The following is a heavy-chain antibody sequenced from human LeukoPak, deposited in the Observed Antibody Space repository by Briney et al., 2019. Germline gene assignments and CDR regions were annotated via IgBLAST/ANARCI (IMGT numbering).Heavy chain of an antibody. CDR3: ARTDDSSGYSFDY. CDR2: IGSSSSYI. D-gene: IGHD3-22*01. V-gene: IGHV3-21*01. CDR1: GFTFSNFG. J-gene: IGHJ4*02. Sequence: PGGSLRLSCAASGFTFSNFGMNWVRQAPGKGLEWVSYIGSSSSYIYYADSVKGRFTISRDNAKNTLYLQMGSLRAEDMAVYYCARTDDSSGYSFDYWGQGTLVTVSS.